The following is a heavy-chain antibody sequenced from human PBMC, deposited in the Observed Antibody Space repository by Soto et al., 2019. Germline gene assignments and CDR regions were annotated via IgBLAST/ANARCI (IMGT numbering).Heavy chain of an antibody. CDR2: ISGSGGST. Sequence: LRLSCAASGFTFSSYAMSCVRQAPGKGLEWVSAISGSGGSTYYADSVKGRFTISRDNSKNTLYLQMNSLRAEDTAVYYCAKAPVKDFDWLLDYWGQGTLVTVSS. CDR1: GFTFSSYA. J-gene: IGHJ4*02. V-gene: IGHV3-23*01. D-gene: IGHD3-9*01. CDR3: AKAPVKDFDWLLDY.